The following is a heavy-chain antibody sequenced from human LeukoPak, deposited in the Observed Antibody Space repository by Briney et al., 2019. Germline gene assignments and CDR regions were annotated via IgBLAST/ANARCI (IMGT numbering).Heavy chain of an antibody. CDR3: TVSPDASGWYPH. Sequence: PGGSLRLSCAASGITFSIYWMHWVRQVPEKGLMWVSRKKSDASSTAYADSVKGRFTISRDNARNTVFLEMSSLRAEDTALYYCTVSPDASGWYPHWGQGTQVTVSS. CDR1: GITFSIYW. D-gene: IGHD6-19*01. V-gene: IGHV3-74*01. J-gene: IGHJ4*02. CDR2: KKSDASST.